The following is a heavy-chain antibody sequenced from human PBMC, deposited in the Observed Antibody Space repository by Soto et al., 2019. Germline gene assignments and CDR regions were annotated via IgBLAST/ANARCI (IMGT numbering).Heavy chain of an antibody. CDR3: ATEPFDY. CDR1: GLDFGVYP. Sequence: EVQLVESGGGVMQPGGSLILSCAASGLDFGVYPMNWVRQAPGKGLEWVSYIGARGFPIYYADSVRGRSAMSRDNANNSVFLQMDSLRAEDTAQYFCATEPFDYWGRGALVTVSS. CDR2: IGARGFPI. V-gene: IGHV3-48*04. J-gene: IGHJ4*02.